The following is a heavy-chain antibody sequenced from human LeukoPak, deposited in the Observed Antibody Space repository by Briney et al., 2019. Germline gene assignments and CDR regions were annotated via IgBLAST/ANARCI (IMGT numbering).Heavy chain of an antibody. D-gene: IGHD6-19*01. CDR2: INTSGST. Sequence: PSETLSLTCTVSGGSISNYYWSWIRQPAGKGLEWIGRINTSGSTNYNPSLKSRVTMSADTSKNQFSLQLSSVTATDTAVYYCARGRAVVEYWGQGILVTVSS. J-gene: IGHJ4*02. CDR3: ARGRAVVEY. CDR1: GGSISNYY. V-gene: IGHV4-4*07.